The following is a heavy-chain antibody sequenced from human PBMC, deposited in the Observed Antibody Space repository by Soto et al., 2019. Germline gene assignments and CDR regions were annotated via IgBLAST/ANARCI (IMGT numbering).Heavy chain of an antibody. CDR3: ARGHYDFWSGYFATIDY. CDR1: GCSISSYY. V-gene: IGHV4-59*08. CDR2: IHYSGST. Sequence: NPSETLSLTCTVSGCSISSYYWSWIRQPPGKGLEWIGYIHYSGSTKYNPSLKSRVTISADTSKNQFSLKLSSVTAADTAVYYCARGHYDFWSGYFATIDYWGQGTLVTVSS. D-gene: IGHD3-3*01. J-gene: IGHJ4*02.